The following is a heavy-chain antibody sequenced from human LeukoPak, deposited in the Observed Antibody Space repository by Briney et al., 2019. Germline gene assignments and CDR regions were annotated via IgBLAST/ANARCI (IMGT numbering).Heavy chain of an antibody. V-gene: IGHV4-34*01. CDR3: ARDRGGVWGSYRYRYFDY. CDR2: INHSGST. CDR1: GGSFSGYF. J-gene: IGHJ4*02. D-gene: IGHD3-16*02. Sequence: KTSESLSLTCAVYGGSFSGYFWSWIRQPPGKGLEWIGEINHSGSTYYSPSLKSRVTMSVDTSKNQFSLKLSSVTAADTAVYYCARDRGGVWGSYRYRYFDYWGQGTLVTVSS.